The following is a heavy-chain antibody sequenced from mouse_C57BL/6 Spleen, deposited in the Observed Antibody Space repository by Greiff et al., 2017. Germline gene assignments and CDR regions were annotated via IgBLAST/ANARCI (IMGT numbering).Heavy chain of an antibody. Sequence: QVQLQQPGAELVRPGTSVKLSCKASGYTFTSYWMHWVKQRPGQGLEWIGVIDPSDSYTNYNQKFTGKATLTVDTSSSTAYMQLSSLTSEDSAVYYCASMVTTRVDYWGQGTTLTVSS. CDR2: IDPSDSYT. V-gene: IGHV1-59*01. CDR3: ASMVTTRVDY. J-gene: IGHJ2*01. CDR1: GYTFTSYW. D-gene: IGHD2-2*01.